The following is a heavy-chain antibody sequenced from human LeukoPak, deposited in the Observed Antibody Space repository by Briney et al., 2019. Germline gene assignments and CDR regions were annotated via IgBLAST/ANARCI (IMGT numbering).Heavy chain of an antibody. D-gene: IGHD2-21*02. J-gene: IGHJ4*02. CDR3: ARYARVTGRGHFDC. V-gene: IGHV3-23*01. CDR1: GFTFSSYA. CDR2: ISGSSGSGST. Sequence: SGGSLRLSCAASGFTFSSYAMSWVRQAPGKGLEWVSGISGSSGSGSTYYADSVKGRFTISRDNSKNTLYLQVNSLRAEDTAVYYCARYARVTGRGHFDCWGQGTLVTVSS.